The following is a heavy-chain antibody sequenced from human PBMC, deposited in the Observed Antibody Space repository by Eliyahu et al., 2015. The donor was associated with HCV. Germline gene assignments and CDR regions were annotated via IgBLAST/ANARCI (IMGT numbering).Heavy chain of an antibody. D-gene: IGHD3-3*01. J-gene: IGHJ6*02. CDR2: IDPSDSYT. CDR1: GYSFTSYW. Sequence: EVQLVQSGAEVKKPGESLRISXKGSGYSFTSYWXSWVRXXPGXGLEWMGRIDPSDSYTNYSPSFQGHVXISADKSISTAYLQWSSLKASDTAMYYCARSSVYYDFWSGYCSFRDCYYGMDVWGQGTTVTVSS. V-gene: IGHV5-10-1*03. CDR3: ARSSVYYDFWSGYCSFRDCYYGMDV.